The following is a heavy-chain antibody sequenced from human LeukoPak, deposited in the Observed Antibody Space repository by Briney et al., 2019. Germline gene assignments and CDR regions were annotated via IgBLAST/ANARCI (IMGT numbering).Heavy chain of an antibody. CDR2: IYYSGST. J-gene: IGHJ5*02. Sequence: PSQTLSLTCTVSGGSISSGGYYWGWIRQHPGKGLEWIGYIYYSGSTYYNPSLKSRVTISVDTSKNQFSLKLSSVTAADTAVYYCASGSTMVRGVTRDNWFDPWGQGTLVTVSS. CDR1: GGSISSGGYY. V-gene: IGHV4-31*03. CDR3: ASGSTMVRGVTRDNWFDP. D-gene: IGHD3-10*01.